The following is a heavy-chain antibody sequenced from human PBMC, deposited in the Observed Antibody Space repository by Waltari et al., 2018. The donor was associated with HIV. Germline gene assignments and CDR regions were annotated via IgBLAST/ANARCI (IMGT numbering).Heavy chain of an antibody. Sequence: QVQLQQWGAGLLKPSETLSLTCAVYGGSFSGYYWSWIRQPPGKGLEWIGEINHSGSTNYNPSLKSRVTISVDTSKNQFSLKLSSVTAADTAVYYCARGAVIVVVVAATTGDWFDPWGQGTLVTVSS. CDR1: GGSFSGYY. D-gene: IGHD2-15*01. J-gene: IGHJ5*02. CDR2: INHSGST. V-gene: IGHV4-34*01. CDR3: ARGAVIVVVVAATTGDWFDP.